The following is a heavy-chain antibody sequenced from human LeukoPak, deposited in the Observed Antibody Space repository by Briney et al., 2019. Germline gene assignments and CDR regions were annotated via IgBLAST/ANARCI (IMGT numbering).Heavy chain of an antibody. J-gene: IGHJ3*02. CDR3: ARGELRLDAFDI. CDR2: INPSGGST. V-gene: IGHV1-46*01. D-gene: IGHD1-7*01. CDR1: GYTFTSYY. Sequence: ASVKVSCKASGYTFTSYYMHWVRQAPGQGLEWMGIINPSGGSTSYAQKFQGRVTMTRDTSTSTVYMELSGLRSEDTAVCYCARGELRLDAFDIWGQGTMVTVSS.